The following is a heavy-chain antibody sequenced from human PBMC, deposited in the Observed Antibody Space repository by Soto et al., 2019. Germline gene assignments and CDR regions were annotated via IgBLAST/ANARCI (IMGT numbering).Heavy chain of an antibody. CDR3: ARLAEYCNDIKCYSNFDF. J-gene: IGHJ4*01. V-gene: IGHV1-8*01. Sequence: GASVKVSCKTSGYNFTNFDINWVRQAPGRGLVWMGWMNPSSGETGSAQNFQGRVTMTRDISTRTFFMQLTSLRSEDTAIYYCARLAEYCNDIKCYSNFDFWGRGTQVTVSS. D-gene: IGHD3-22*01. CDR2: MNPSSGET. CDR1: GYNFTNFD.